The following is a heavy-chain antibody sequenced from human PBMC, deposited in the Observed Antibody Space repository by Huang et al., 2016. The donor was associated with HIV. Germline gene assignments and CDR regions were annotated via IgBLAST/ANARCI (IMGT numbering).Heavy chain of an antibody. D-gene: IGHD3-10*01. CDR3: ARHERWAMVRGVPQWGFDY. CDR2: IYYRGST. J-gene: IGHJ4*02. V-gene: IGHV4-39*01. CDR1: GGSISSSSSY. Sequence: QLQLQESGPGLVKPSETLSLTCTVPGGSISSSSSYWGWIRQPPGHGLEWIGTIYYRGSTYCNPSLKGRVTMSVDTSKNQFSLKLSSVTAADTAVYYCARHERWAMVRGVPQWGFDYWGQGTLVTVSS.